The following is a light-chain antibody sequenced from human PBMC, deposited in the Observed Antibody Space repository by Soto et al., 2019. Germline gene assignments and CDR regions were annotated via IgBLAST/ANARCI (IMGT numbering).Light chain of an antibody. CDR2: SAS. V-gene: IGKV3-15*01. Sequence: EIVMTQSPATLSLSPGQRATLSCRASQSVSSKLAWYQQRPGQAPRLLIYSASTRATGIPARFSGSGSGTEFTLTISSLQSEDFAVYYCHQYNHWLTWTFRQGTKVDIK. CDR3: HQYNHWLTWT. CDR1: QSVSSK. J-gene: IGKJ1*01.